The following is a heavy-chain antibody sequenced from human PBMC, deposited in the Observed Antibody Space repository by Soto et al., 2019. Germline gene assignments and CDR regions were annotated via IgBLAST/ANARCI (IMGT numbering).Heavy chain of an antibody. V-gene: IGHV3-23*01. CDR2: ISGSGGST. Sequence: GGSLRLSCAASGFTFSSYAMSWVRQAPGKGLEWVSAISGSGGSTYYADSVKGRFTISGDNSKNTLYLQMNSLRAEDTAVYYCAKDCRAGYYDFWSGYCKRDAFDIWGQGTMVTVSS. CDR3: AKDCRAGYYDFWSGYCKRDAFDI. J-gene: IGHJ3*02. CDR1: GFTFSSYA. D-gene: IGHD3-3*01.